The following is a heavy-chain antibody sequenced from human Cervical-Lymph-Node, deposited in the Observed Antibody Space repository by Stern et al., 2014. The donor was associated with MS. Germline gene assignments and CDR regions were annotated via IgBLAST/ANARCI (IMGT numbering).Heavy chain of an antibody. CDR3: ARDGMTAATYYFDF. J-gene: IGHJ4*02. CDR2: IIPSGGST. CDR1: GYSFTSYY. Sequence: QVQLAQSGAEVKKPGASVKVSCKASGYSFTSYYMHWVRQAPGQGLEWMGIIIPSGGSTNYAQKFQDRVTMTRDTSTSTVYMEMSSLRSEDTALYYCARDGMTAATYYFDFWGQGTVVTVSS. V-gene: IGHV1-46*01. D-gene: IGHD6-13*01.